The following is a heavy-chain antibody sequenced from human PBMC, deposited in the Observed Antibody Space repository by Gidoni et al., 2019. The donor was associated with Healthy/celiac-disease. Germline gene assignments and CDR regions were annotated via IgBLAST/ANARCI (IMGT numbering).Heavy chain of an antibody. D-gene: IGHD3-3*01. CDR3: ARDAYRITIFGVVPYYYYMDV. CDR2: ISSSRSTI. J-gene: IGHJ6*03. Sequence: EVQLVESGGGLVQPGGSLRLSCAGSGFTFSSDSMNWVRQAPGKGLEWVSYISSSRSTIYYADAVKGRSNIARDNAKNSLYLKMNSLRAEDTAVYYCARDAYRITIFGVVPYYYYMDVWGKGTTVTVSS. V-gene: IGHV3-48*01. CDR1: GFTFSSDS.